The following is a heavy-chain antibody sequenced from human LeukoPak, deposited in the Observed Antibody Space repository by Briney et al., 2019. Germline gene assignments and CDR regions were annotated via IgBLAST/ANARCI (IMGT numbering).Heavy chain of an antibody. CDR1: GFTFDDYG. V-gene: IGHV3-20*04. CDR2: INWNGGST. CDR3: ARGPSSGYSSDWFDP. Sequence: GGSLRLSCAASGFTFDDYGMTWVRQAPGKGLEWVSGINWNGGSTGYADSVKGRFTISRDNAKNSLSLQMNSLRAEDTAVYYCARGPSSGYSSDWFDPWGQGTLVTVSS. D-gene: IGHD6-19*01. J-gene: IGHJ5*02.